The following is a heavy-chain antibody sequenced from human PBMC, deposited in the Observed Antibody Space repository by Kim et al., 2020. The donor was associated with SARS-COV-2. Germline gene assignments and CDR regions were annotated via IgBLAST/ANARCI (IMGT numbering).Heavy chain of an antibody. Sequence: GGSLRLSCAASGFTFSSYGMHWVRQAPGKGLEWVAVIWYDGSNKYYADSVKGRFTISRDNSKNTLYLQMNSLRAEDTAVYYCARDSTTSNGRWLQLTIDYCFDYWGQGTLVTVSS. D-gene: IGHD2-2*01. CDR2: IWYDGSNK. CDR3: ARDSTTSNGRWLQLTIDYCFDY. J-gene: IGHJ4*02. CDR1: GFTFSSYG. V-gene: IGHV3-33*01.